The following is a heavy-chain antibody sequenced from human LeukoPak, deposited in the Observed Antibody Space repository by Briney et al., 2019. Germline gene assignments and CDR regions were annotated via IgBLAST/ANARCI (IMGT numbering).Heavy chain of an antibody. V-gene: IGHV3-30-3*01. CDR1: GFTFSSYA. J-gene: IGHJ4*02. CDR3: GRDRGSGWYATPNGVFDY. Sequence: GGSLRLSCAASGFTFSSYAMHWVRQAPGKGLEWGAVISYDGSNKYYADSVKGRFTISRDNSKNTLYLQMNSLRAEDTAVYYCGRDRGSGWYATPNGVFDYWGQGTLVTVSS. D-gene: IGHD6-19*01. CDR2: ISYDGSNK.